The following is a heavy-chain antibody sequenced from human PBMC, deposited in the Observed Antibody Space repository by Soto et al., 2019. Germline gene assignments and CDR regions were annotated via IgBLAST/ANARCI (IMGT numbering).Heavy chain of an antibody. J-gene: IGHJ5*02. CDR1: GYTFTSYG. CDR2: ISAYNGNT. CDR3: ARDPDYYYGSGRDNWFDP. D-gene: IGHD3-10*01. Sequence: QVQLVQSGAEVKKPGASVKVSCKASGYTFTSYGISWVRQAPGQGLEWMGWISAYNGNTNYAQKLQGRVTMTTDTSTSTAYMERRSLRSDDTAVYYCARDPDYYYGSGRDNWFDPWGQGTLVTVSS. V-gene: IGHV1-18*01.